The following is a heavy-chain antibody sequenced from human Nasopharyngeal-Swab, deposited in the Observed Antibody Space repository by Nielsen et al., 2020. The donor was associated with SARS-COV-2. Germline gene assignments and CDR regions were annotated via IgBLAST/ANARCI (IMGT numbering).Heavy chain of an antibody. V-gene: IGHV1-18*04. CDR1: GYTFTSYG. J-gene: IGHJ4*02. D-gene: IGHD3-10*01. CDR3: ARGPVLYGSGSYYNGFDY. Sequence: VSVKVSCKASGYTFTSYGISWVRQAPGQGLEWMGWISTYNGNTDYAQNLQGRVTMTTDTSTSTAYMELRSLRSDDTAVYYCARGPVLYGSGSYYNGFDYWGQGTLVTVSS. CDR2: ISTYNGNT.